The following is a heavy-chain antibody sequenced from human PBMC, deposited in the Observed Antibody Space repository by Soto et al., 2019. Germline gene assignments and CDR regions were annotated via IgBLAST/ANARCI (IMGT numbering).Heavy chain of an antibody. Sequence: PRGSLRLSCAASGFTFSSYALSWVRQTPGKGLEWVSGISGGGGTTYYADSVKGRFTISRDNSKNTLYLQMTSLRAEDTAVYYCAKDLISSTSDCYGLQDYWGQGTQVTVSS. CDR3: AKDLISSTSDCYGLQDY. CDR1: GFTFSSYA. CDR2: ISGGGGTT. D-gene: IGHD2-2*01. J-gene: IGHJ4*02. V-gene: IGHV3-23*01.